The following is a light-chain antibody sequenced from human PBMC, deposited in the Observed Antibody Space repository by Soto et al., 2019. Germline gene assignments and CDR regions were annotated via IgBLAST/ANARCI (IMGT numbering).Light chain of an antibody. V-gene: IGKV3-20*01. CDR3: QQYGSSLFT. CDR1: QSVSSCY. CDR2: AAS. J-gene: IGKJ3*01. Sequence: EIVLTQSPGTLSLSPGERATLSCRASQSVSSCYLAWYQQKPGQAPRLLICAASSRAAGIPDRFSGSGSGTDFTLTISRLEPKDGALYYCQQYGSSLFTFGPGTKVDIK.